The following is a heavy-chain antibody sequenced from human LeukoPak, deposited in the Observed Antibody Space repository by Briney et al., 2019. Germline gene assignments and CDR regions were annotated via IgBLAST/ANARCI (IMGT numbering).Heavy chain of an antibody. J-gene: IGHJ6*02. V-gene: IGHV1-2*02. CDR2: INPNSGGT. D-gene: IGHD7-27*01. Sequence: ASVTVSCKASGYTFTGYYMHWVRQAPGQGLEWMGWINPNSGGTNYAQKFQGRVTMTRDTSISTAYMELSRLRSDDTAVYYCARGQTGEYFYYGMDVWGQGTTVTVSS. CDR3: ARGQTGEYFYYGMDV. CDR1: GYTFTGYY.